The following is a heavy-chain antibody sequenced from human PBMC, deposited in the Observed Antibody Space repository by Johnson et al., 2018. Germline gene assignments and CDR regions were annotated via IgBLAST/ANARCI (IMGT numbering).Heavy chain of an antibody. CDR1: GGSISGYY. CDR3: ARSPTDVLTGYYYMDV. V-gene: IGHV4-59*01. CDR2: SGST. D-gene: IGHD3-9*01. J-gene: IGHJ6*03. Sequence: QVQLQESGPWLVKPSETXSLTCSVSGGSISGYYWSWVRQPPGKGLEWIGYSGSTDYNPPLKGRIPLSVDRSKCQFSLNLRSVTAADTAVYYCARSPTDVLTGYYYMDVWGKGTTVIVSS.